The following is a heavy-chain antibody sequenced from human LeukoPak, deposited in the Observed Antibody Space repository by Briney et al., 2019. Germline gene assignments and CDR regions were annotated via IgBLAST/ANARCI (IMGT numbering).Heavy chain of an antibody. CDR2: INPKNGGA. V-gene: IGHV1-2*02. Sequence: ASVKVPCKASGYTFTGYYMHWVRQAPGQGLEWMGWINPKNGGAKYPQKFQDRVTMTRDTSISTAYMELSSLRSDDTAVYYCAKDVSGWYLDAFHFWGKGTMVTVSS. D-gene: IGHD6-19*01. J-gene: IGHJ3*01. CDR3: AKDVSGWYLDAFHF. CDR1: GYTFTGYY.